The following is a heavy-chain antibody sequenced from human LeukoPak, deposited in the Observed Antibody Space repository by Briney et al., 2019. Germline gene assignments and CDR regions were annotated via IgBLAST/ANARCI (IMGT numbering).Heavy chain of an antibody. Sequence: ASVKVSCKASGYTFTSNGISWGRQAPGQGLEWMGWISAYNGNTNYEQKLQGRVTMTTDTSTSTAYMELRSLRSDDTAVYYCASLKNSYHSSGYLVTDAFDIWGQGTMVTVSS. CDR1: GYTFTSNG. CDR2: ISAYNGNT. J-gene: IGHJ3*02. D-gene: IGHD3-22*01. V-gene: IGHV1-18*01. CDR3: ASLKNSYHSSGYLVTDAFDI.